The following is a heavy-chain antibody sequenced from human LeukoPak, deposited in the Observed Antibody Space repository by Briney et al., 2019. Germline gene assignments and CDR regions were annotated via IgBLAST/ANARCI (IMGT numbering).Heavy chain of an antibody. CDR3: ARALDFLSLHY. J-gene: IGHJ4*02. Sequence: SVKVSCKASGGTFSSYAISWVRQALGQGLEWMGGIIPIFGTANYAQKFQGRVTITADESTSTAYMELSSLRSEDTAVYYCARALDFLSLHYWGQGPLVTVSS. V-gene: IGHV1-69*13. CDR2: IIPIFGTA. CDR1: GGTFSSYA. D-gene: IGHD3-3*01.